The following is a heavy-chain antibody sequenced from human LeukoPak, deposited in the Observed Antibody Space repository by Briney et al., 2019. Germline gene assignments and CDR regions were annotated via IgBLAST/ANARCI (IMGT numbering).Heavy chain of an antibody. V-gene: IGHV3-33*01. CDR2: IWSDGNNK. D-gene: IGHD1-26*01. CDR1: GFSFSTYG. CDR3: ARDRGNYYGDY. J-gene: IGHJ4*02. Sequence: GGSLRLSCAASGFSFSTYGMHWVRQAPGKGLERVAIIWSDGNNKYYADSVKGRFSIFRDDSGSTLYLQMNSLRVEDTAVYFCARDRGNYYGDYWGQGTLVTVSS.